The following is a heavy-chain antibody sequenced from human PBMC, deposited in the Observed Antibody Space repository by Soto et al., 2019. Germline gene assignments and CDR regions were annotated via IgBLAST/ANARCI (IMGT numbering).Heavy chain of an antibody. CDR3: ARHSYCSGGSCYHYDNWFDP. CDR1: GGSIRTSGYY. CDR2: IYYGGTT. D-gene: IGHD2-15*01. J-gene: IGHJ5*02. Sequence: LQLQESGPGLVKPSETLSVTCSVSGGSIRTSGYYWGWIRQPPGKGLEWIGSIYYGGTTYDNPSLKSRVTISVDTSKNQFSLRLSSVTAADTAVYSCARHSYCSGGSCYHYDNWFDPWGQGTLVTVSS. V-gene: IGHV4-39*01.